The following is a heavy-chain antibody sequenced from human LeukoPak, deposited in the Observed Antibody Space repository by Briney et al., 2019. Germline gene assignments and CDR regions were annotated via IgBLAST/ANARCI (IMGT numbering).Heavy chain of an antibody. Sequence: PSETLSLTCTLSGGPISSYYWSWIRQPPGKGLEWIGYIYYSGSTNYNPSLKSRVTISVDTSKNQFSLKLTSVTATDTAMYYCARQPSAMTAFDPWGQGTLVTVSS. J-gene: IGHJ5*02. CDR1: GGPISSYY. CDR3: ARQPSAMTAFDP. CDR2: IYYSGST. V-gene: IGHV4-59*08. D-gene: IGHD2-21*02.